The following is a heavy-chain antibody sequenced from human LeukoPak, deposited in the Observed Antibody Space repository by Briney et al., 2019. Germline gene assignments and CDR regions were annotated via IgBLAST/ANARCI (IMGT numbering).Heavy chain of an antibody. V-gene: IGHV4-59*12. J-gene: IGHJ4*02. CDR2: IYYSGST. CDR3: ARDVLAAPGTFDY. CDR1: GGSISSYY. Sequence: SETLSLTCTVSGGSISSYYWSWIRQPAGKGLEWIGYIYYSGSTNYNPSLKSRVTISLDTSKNQFSLKLSSVTAADTAVYYCARDVLAAPGTFDYWGQGALVTVSS. D-gene: IGHD6-13*01.